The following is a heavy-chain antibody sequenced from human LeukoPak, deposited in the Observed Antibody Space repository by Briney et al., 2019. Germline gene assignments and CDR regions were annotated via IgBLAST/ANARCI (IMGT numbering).Heavy chain of an antibody. CDR2: IIPIFGTA. Sequence: GAAVKVSCKASGGTFSSYAISWVRQAPGQGLEWMGGIIPIFGTANYAQKFQGRVTITADESTSTAYMELSSLRSEDTAVYYCARTTGTANLLYNWFDPWGQGTLVTVSS. CDR3: ARTTGTANLLYNWFDP. D-gene: IGHD1-1*01. CDR1: GGTFSSYA. V-gene: IGHV1-69*13. J-gene: IGHJ5*02.